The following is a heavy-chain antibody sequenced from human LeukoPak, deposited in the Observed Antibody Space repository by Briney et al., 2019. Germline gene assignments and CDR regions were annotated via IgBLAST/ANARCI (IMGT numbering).Heavy chain of an antibody. V-gene: IGHV4-30-4*01. CDR2: IYYSGST. CDR3: ARHLRSITMIVVVIDGDAFDI. Sequence: SETLSLTCTVSGGSISSGDYYWSWIRQPPGKGLEWIGYIYYSGSTYYNPSLKSRVTISVDTSKNQFSLKLSSVTAADTAVYYCARHLRSITMIVVVIDGDAFDIWGQGTMVTVSS. D-gene: IGHD3-22*01. J-gene: IGHJ3*02. CDR1: GGSISSGDYY.